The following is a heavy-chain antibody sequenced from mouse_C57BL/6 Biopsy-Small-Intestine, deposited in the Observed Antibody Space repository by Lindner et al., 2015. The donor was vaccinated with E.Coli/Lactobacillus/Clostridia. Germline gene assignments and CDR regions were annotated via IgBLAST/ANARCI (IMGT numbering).Heavy chain of an antibody. CDR2: IYPYNGVS. Sequence: VQLQESGPELLKPGASVKMSCKASGYSFTGYYMHWVKQSHGNILDWIGYIYPYNGVSSYNQKFKGKATFTADSSSNTAYMQLNSPTTEDSAIYYCARRRGSSPFDFWGQGTTLTVSS. J-gene: IGHJ2*01. CDR1: GYSFTGYY. V-gene: IGHV1-31*01. CDR3: ARRRGSSPFDF. D-gene: IGHD1-1*01.